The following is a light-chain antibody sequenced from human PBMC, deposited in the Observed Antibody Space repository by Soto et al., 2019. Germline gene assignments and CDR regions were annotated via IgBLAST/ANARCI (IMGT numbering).Light chain of an antibody. CDR1: QSVSSN. V-gene: IGKV3-15*01. CDR2: GAS. Sequence: EIGMTQSPATLSVSPGERATLSCRASQSVSSNLAWYQQKPGQAPRLLIYGASTRATGIPARFSGSGSGTEFTLTISSLQSEDFAVYYCQQYNNWLMYTFGQGTKVDIK. CDR3: QQYNNWLMYT. J-gene: IGKJ2*01.